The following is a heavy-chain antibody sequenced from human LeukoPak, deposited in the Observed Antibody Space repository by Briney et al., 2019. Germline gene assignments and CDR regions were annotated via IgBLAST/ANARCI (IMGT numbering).Heavy chain of an antibody. V-gene: IGHV3-30*02. CDR2: IRYDGSNK. CDR3: AKSRHMVRGVTPFDY. J-gene: IGHJ4*02. D-gene: IGHD3-10*01. Sequence: PGESLRLSCAASGFTFSSYGMHWVRQAPGKGLEWVAFIRYDGSNKYYADSVKGRFTISRDNSKNTLYLQMNSLRAEDTAVYYCAKSRHMVRGVTPFDYWGQGTLVTVSS. CDR1: GFTFSSYG.